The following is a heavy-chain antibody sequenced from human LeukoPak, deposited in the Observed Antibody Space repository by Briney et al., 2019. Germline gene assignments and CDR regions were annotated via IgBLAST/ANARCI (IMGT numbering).Heavy chain of an antibody. CDR2: ISGSGGST. Sequence: GGSLRLSCAASGFTFSSYAMSWVRQAPGKGLEWVSAISGSGGSTYYADSVKGRFTISRDNSKNTLYLQMNSLRAEDTAVYYCAKDAYYYDSSGYRHWYFDLWGRGTLVTVSS. CDR3: AKDAYYYDSSGYRHWYFDL. J-gene: IGHJ2*01. CDR1: GFTFSSYA. D-gene: IGHD3-22*01. V-gene: IGHV3-23*01.